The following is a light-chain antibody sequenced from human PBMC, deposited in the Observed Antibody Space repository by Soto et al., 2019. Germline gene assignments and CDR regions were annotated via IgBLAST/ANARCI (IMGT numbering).Light chain of an antibody. J-gene: IGLJ2*01. CDR3: CSYAGSSTLVV. V-gene: IGLV2-23*01. Sequence: QSALTQPASVSGSPGQSITISCTGTSSDVGSYNIVSWYQQHPGKAPKLMIYEGSKRPSGVSNRFSGSKSGNTASLTISGLQAEDEAYYYCCSYAGSSTLVVFGGGTKLTVL. CDR2: EGS. CDR1: SSDVGSYNI.